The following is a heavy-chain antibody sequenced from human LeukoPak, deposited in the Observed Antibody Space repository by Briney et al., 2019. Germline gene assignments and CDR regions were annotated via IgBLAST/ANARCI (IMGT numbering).Heavy chain of an antibody. CDR2: IYYSGST. CDR1: GGSISSGDYY. CDR3: ARERYYYDSSGYVDY. Sequence: PSETLSLTCTVFGGSISSGDYYWSWIRQPPGKGLEWIGYIYYSGSTYYNPSLKSRVTISVDTSKNQFSLKLSSVTAADTAVYYCARERYYYDSSGYVDYWGQGTLVIVSS. J-gene: IGHJ4*02. D-gene: IGHD3-22*01. V-gene: IGHV4-30-4*01.